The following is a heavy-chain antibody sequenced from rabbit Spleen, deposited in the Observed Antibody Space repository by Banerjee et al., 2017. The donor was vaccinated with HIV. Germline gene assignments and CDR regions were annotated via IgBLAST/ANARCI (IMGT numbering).Heavy chain of an antibody. J-gene: IGHJ2*01. CDR1: GVSFSSSSY. V-gene: IGHV1S45*01. D-gene: IGHD1-1*01. CDR3: ARNYVNVFDP. Sequence: QEQLVESGGGLVQPEGSLTLTCTASGVSFSSSSYMCWVRQAPGKGLEWIACIDIGSSGFTYFASWAKGRFTISKTSSTTVTLQMTSLTVADTATYFCARNYVNVFDPWGPGTLVTVS. CDR2: IDIGSSGFT.